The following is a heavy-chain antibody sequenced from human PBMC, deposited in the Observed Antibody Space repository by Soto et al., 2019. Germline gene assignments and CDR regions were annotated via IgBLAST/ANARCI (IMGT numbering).Heavy chain of an antibody. CDR3: VRDSPIGSTFSGYDGIDY. Sequence: ASVKVSCKASGYTFTSYGISWVRQAPGQGLEWMGSISSYLDTTNYAQKFQGRVTMTSDKSTGTSYRELNRLRSEDTAVYYCVRDSPIGSTFSGYDGIDYWGQGTLVTVSS. CDR2: ISSYLDTT. V-gene: IGHV1-18*01. D-gene: IGHD5-12*01. CDR1: GYTFTSYG. J-gene: IGHJ4*02.